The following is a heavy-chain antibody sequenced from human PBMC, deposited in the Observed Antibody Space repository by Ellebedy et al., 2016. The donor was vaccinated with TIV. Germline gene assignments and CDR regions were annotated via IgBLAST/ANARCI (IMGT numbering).Heavy chain of an antibody. Sequence: PSETLSLTCTVSGGSISSYYWSWIRQPPGQGLEWIGYIYYSGSTNYNPSLKSRVTISVDTSKNQFSLKLSSVTAADTAVYYCARDLISGSYSVNYYYGMDVWGQGTTVTVSS. V-gene: IGHV4-59*01. CDR1: GGSISSYY. CDR2: IYYSGST. J-gene: IGHJ6*02. CDR3: ARDLISGSYSVNYYYGMDV. D-gene: IGHD1-26*01.